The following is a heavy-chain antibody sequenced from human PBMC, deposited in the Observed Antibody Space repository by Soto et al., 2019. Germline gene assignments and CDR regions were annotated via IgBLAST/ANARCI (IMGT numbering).Heavy chain of an antibody. D-gene: IGHD2-15*01. CDR3: ARRCSGGSCYGVYFDY. CDR1: GGSISSGDYY. J-gene: IGHJ4*02. CDR2: SYYSGST. Sequence: QVQLQESGPGLVKPSQTLSLTCTVSGGSISSGDYYWSWLRQPPGKGLEWIGHSYYSGSTYYNPFIKGPFNISVDTTKIQTSMKLSSVTAADTAVYYCARRCSGGSCYGVYFDYWGQGTLVTVSS. V-gene: IGHV4-30-4*01.